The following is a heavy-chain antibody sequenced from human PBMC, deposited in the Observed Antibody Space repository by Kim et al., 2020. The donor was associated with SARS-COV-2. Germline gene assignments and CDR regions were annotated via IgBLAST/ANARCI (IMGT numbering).Heavy chain of an antibody. D-gene: IGHD3-10*01. V-gene: IGHV3-9*01. Sequence: GGSLRLSCAASGFNFDDYAMNWVRQAPGKGLEWVSFISWKRGSIGYADSVKGRFTISRDNAKKSLYLQMNRLRPEDTALYYCTRSRELYYYGSRSYYDNWGQRALVTVSS. J-gene: IGHJ4*02. CDR1: GFNFDDYA. CDR2: ISWKRGSI. CDR3: TRSRELYYYGSRSYYDN.